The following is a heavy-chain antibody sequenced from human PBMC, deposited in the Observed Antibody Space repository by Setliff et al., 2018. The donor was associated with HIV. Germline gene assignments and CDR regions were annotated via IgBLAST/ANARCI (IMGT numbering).Heavy chain of an antibody. Sequence: SVTLSLACTVSGGSISSDDYYWNWIRQPPGKGLEGIGYITYSGSAYYNPSLKSRVTISIDTSNNQISLRLSSVTAADTARYYCVRDDYGYNGKGFDYWGPGTLVTVSS. V-gene: IGHV4-30-4*08. D-gene: IGHD4-17*01. J-gene: IGHJ4*02. CDR2: ITYSGSA. CDR3: VRDDYGYNGKGFDY. CDR1: GGSISSDDYY.